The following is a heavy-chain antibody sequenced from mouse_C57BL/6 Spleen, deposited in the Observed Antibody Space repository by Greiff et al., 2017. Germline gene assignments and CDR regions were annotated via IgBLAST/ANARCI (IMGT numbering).Heavy chain of an antibody. Sequence: EVQLVESGPGLVKPSQSLSLTCSVTGYSITSGYYWNWIRQFPGNKLEWMGYISYDGSNNYNPSLKNRISITRDTSKNQFFLKLNSVTTEDTATYYCARDTTLYYYAMDYWGQGTSVTVSS. CDR3: ARDTTLYYYAMDY. D-gene: IGHD1-1*01. V-gene: IGHV3-6*01. CDR2: ISYDGSN. CDR1: GYSITSGYY. J-gene: IGHJ4*01.